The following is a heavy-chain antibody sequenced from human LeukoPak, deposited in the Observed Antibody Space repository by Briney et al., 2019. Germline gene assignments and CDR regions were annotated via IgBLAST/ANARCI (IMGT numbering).Heavy chain of an antibody. D-gene: IGHD2-15*01. CDR2: ISSSSSYI. Sequence: GGSLRLSCAASGFTFSSYSMNWVRQAPGKGLEWVSSISSSSSYIYYAVSVKGRFTISRDNAKNSLYLQMNSLRAEDTAVYYCARDIGYCSGGGCYGIDYWGQGTLVTVSS. CDR1: GFTFSSYS. J-gene: IGHJ4*02. V-gene: IGHV3-21*01. CDR3: ARDIGYCSGGGCYGIDY.